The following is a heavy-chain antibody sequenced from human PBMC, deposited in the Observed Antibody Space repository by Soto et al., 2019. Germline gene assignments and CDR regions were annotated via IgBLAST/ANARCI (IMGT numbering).Heavy chain of an antibody. J-gene: IGHJ5*02. V-gene: IGHV3-48*04. CDR1: GFTFSSYS. D-gene: IGHD2-2*01. Sequence: PGGSLRLSCAASGFTFSSYSMNWVRQAPGKGLEWVSHISIGGTTIDYADSVKGRFTISRDNAKNSLYLQMNSLRAEDTAVYYCARVDPPAKSWGQGTLVTVSS. CDR3: ARVDPPAKS. CDR2: ISIGGTTI.